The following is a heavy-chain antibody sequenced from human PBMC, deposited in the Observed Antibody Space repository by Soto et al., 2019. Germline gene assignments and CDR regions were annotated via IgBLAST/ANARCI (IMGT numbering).Heavy chain of an antibody. CDR3: ARDGVAAAGTFDY. CDR1: GFTFSSYA. Sequence: QVQLVESGGGVVQPGRSLRLSCAASGFTFSSYAMHWVRQAPGKGLEWVAVISYDGSNKYYADSVKGRFTISRDNSKNMLYLQMNSLRAEDTAVYYCARDGVAAAGTFDYWGQGTLVTVSS. V-gene: IGHV3-30-3*01. D-gene: IGHD6-13*01. J-gene: IGHJ4*02. CDR2: ISYDGSNK.